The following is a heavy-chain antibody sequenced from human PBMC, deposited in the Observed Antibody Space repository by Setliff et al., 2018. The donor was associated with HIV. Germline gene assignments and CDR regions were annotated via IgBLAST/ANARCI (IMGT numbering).Heavy chain of an antibody. Sequence: GASVKVSCKASGGPFSSYAISWVRQAPGQGLEWMGGIIPIFGTANYAQKFQGRVTITADESTSTAYMELSSLRSEDTAVYYCARDPIAVAGTYPADNWFDPWGQGTLVTV. CDR2: IIPIFGTA. V-gene: IGHV1-69*13. CDR3: ARDPIAVAGTYPADNWFDP. D-gene: IGHD6-19*01. J-gene: IGHJ5*02. CDR1: GGPFSSYA.